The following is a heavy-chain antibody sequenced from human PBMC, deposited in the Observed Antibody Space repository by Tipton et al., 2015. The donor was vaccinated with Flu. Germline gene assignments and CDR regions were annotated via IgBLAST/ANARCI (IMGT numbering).Heavy chain of an antibody. CDR2: MKPDGSEK. CDR1: GLNLTTSW. J-gene: IGHJ4*02. CDR3: SRDKAYKSFDY. V-gene: IGHV3-7*01. D-gene: IGHD5-24*01. Sequence: GSLRLSCAASGLNLTTSWMNWVRQAPGKGLEWVASMKPDGSEKYYVNSVTGRFTISRDDAKNSLDLQMSSLTAEDTAVYYCSRDKAYKSFDYWGRGTQVTVSS.